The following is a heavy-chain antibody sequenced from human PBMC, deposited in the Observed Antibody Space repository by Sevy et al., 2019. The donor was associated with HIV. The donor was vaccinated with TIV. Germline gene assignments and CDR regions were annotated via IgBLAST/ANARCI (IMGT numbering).Heavy chain of an antibody. D-gene: IGHD3-10*01. V-gene: IGHV3-30*18. CDR3: EKDQGMVRGEYYMDV. CDR2: ISYDGSNK. CDR1: GFTFSSYG. J-gene: IGHJ6*03. Sequence: GGSLRLSCAASGFTFSSYGMHWVRQAPGKGLEWVSVISYDGSNKYYADSVKGRFTISRDNSKNTLYLQMNSLRAEDTAVYYCEKDQGMVRGEYYMDVWGKGTTVTVSS.